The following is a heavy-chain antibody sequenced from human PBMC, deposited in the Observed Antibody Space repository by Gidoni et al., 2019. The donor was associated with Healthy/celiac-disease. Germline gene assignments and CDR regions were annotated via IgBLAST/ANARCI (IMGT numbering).Heavy chain of an antibody. CDR2: IYTSGST. D-gene: IGHD6-19*01. Sequence: QVQLQESGPGLVTPSETLSLTCTVSGGSISSYYWSWIRQPAGKGLEWIGRIYTSGSTNYNPSLKSRVTMSVDTSKNQFSLKLSSVTAADTAVYYCARLRDRQWLVYFDYWGQGTLVTVSS. CDR1: GGSISSYY. J-gene: IGHJ4*02. CDR3: ARLRDRQWLVYFDY. V-gene: IGHV4-4*07.